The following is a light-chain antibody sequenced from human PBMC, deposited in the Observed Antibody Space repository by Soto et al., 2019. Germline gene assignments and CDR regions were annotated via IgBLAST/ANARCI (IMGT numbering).Light chain of an antibody. CDR2: GAS. CDR1: QSVSSN. J-gene: IGKJ5*01. CDR3: QQYNNWPPIP. V-gene: IGKV3-15*01. Sequence: EIVMTQSRATLSVSQVEIAPLSCRASQSVSSNLAWYQQKPGQAPRLLIYGASTRATGIPARFSGSGSATEFTLTISSLQSEDFAVYYCQQYNNWPPIPFGQVTRLEIK.